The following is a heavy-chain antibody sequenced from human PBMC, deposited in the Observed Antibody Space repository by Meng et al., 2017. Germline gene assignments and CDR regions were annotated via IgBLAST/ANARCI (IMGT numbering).Heavy chain of an antibody. CDR3: ARGLYGSGSPREYFDY. Sequence: QGHCVEFGAEVKKPGASVKVSCKASGYTFTSYAMHWVRQAPGQRLEWMGWINAGNGNTKYSQKFQGRVTITRDTSASTAYMELSSLRSDDTAVYYCARGLYGSGSPREYFDYWGQGTLVTVSS. CDR2: INAGNGNT. D-gene: IGHD3-10*01. J-gene: IGHJ4*02. CDR1: GYTFTSYA. V-gene: IGHV1-3*01.